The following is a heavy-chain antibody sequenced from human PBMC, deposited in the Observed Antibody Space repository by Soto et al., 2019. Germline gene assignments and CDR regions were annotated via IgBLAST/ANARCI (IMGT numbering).Heavy chain of an antibody. D-gene: IGHD2-15*01. J-gene: IGHJ4*02. V-gene: IGHV3-23*01. Sequence: GGSLRLSCAASGFTFSSYAMSWVRQAPGKGLEWVSAISGSGGSTYYADSVKGRFTISRDNSKNTLYLQMNSLRAEDTAVYYCANCQSSGGSFKSPYFDYWGQGTLVTVSS. CDR3: ANCQSSGGSFKSPYFDY. CDR2: ISGSGGST. CDR1: GFTFSSYA.